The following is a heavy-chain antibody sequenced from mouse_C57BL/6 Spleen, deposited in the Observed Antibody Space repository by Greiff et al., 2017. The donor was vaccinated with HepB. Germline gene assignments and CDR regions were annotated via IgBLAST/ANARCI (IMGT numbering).Heavy chain of an antibody. CDR1: GYTFPGYW. Sequence: QVQLQQSGAELMKPVASVKLSCKATGYTFPGYWIEWVKQRPGHGLEWIGEILPGSGSTNYNEKFKGKATFTADTSSNTAYMQLSSLTTEDSAIYYCARRGTMRITGDAMDYWGQVPSVTVSS. J-gene: IGHJ4*01. D-gene: IGHD1-1*02. V-gene: IGHV1-9*01. CDR3: ARRGTMRITGDAMDY. CDR2: ILPGSGST.